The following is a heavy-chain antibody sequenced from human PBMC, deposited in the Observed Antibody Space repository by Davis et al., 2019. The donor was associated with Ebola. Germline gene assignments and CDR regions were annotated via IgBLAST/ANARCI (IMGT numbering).Heavy chain of an antibody. V-gene: IGHV4-34*01. CDR2: ISPTGRT. CDR3: ARGIGDAYSRPLDY. J-gene: IGHJ4*02. D-gene: IGHD5-24*01. CDR1: GGSFNGYY. Sequence: PGGSLRLSCAVYGGSFNGYYWNWIRQSAGKGLEWIGEISPTGRTNYSPSLKSRVTLSVDTSLHQFSLKLISVTAADTAVYYCARGIGDAYSRPLDYWGQGTLVTVSS.